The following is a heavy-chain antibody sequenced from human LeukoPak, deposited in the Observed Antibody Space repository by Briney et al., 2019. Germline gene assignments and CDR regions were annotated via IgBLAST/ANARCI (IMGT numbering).Heavy chain of an antibody. CDR3: ARGRGTYYYDSSAPGMDV. CDR1: GGSISSSSYY. J-gene: IGHJ6*02. V-gene: IGHV4-39*07. CDR2: IYHSGST. D-gene: IGHD3-22*01. Sequence: SETLSLTCTVSGGSISSSSYYWGWIRQPPGKELEWIGEIYHSGSTNYNPSLKSRVTISVDKSKNQFSLKLSSVTAADTAVYYCARGRGTYYYDSSAPGMDVWGQGTTVTVSS.